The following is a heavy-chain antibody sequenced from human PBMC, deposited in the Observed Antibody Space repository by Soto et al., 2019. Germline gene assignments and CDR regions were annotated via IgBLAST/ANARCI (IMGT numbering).Heavy chain of an antibody. CDR2: IYPGDSDT. V-gene: IGHV5-51*01. D-gene: IGHD6-13*01. Sequence: GESLKISCKGSGYSFTSYWIGWVRQMPGKGLEWMGIIYPGDSDTRYSPSFQGQVTISADKSISTAYLQWSSLKASDTAMYYCARGLAAALSYYGMDDWGQCTTVTVSS. CDR3: ARGLAAALSYYGMDD. J-gene: IGHJ6*02. CDR1: GYSFTSYW.